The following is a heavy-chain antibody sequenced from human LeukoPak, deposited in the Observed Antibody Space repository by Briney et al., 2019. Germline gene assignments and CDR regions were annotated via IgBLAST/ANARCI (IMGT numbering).Heavy chain of an antibody. Sequence: PSETLSLTCTVSGGSISSYYWSWIRQPPGKGLEWIGYIYYSGSTNYNPSPKSRVTISVDTSKNQFSLKLSSVTAADTAVYYCAGTPLGGMATTILWFDPWGQGTLVTVSS. J-gene: IGHJ5*02. D-gene: IGHD5-24*01. V-gene: IGHV4-59*01. CDR2: IYYSGST. CDR1: GGSISSYY. CDR3: AGTPLGGMATTILWFDP.